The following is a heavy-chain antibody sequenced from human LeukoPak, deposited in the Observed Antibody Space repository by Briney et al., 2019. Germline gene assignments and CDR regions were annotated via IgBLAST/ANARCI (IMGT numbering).Heavy chain of an antibody. CDR1: GGSISSYY. Sequence: SETLSLTCTVSGGSISSYYWSWVRQPPGKGLEWIGYIYYSGSTNYNPSLKGRVTISVDTSKNQFSLKLSSVTAADTAVYYCARHKSYGDAFNIWGQGTMVTVFS. J-gene: IGHJ3*02. D-gene: IGHD3-16*01. CDR3: ARHKSYGDAFNI. CDR2: IYYSGST. V-gene: IGHV4-59*01.